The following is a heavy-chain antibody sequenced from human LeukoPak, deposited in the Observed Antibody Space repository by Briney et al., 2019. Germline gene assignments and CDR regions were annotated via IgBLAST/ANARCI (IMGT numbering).Heavy chain of an antibody. J-gene: IGHJ6*03. V-gene: IGHV1-18*01. Sequence: ASVKVSCKASGYTFTSYCISWVRQAPGQGLEWMGWISAYNGNTNYAQKLQGRVTMTTDTSTSTAYMELRSLRSDDTAVYYCAVGMGYSYGYRYYYYYMDVWGKGTTVTVSS. CDR1: GYTFTSYC. CDR2: ISAYNGNT. D-gene: IGHD5-18*01. CDR3: AVGMGYSYGYRYYYYYMDV.